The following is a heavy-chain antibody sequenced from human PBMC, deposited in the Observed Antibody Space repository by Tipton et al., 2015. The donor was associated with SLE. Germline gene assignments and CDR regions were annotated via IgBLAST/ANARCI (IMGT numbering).Heavy chain of an antibody. Sequence: SLRLSCAASGFTFSSYWMHWVRQAPGKGLEWVSGIGWDSRNIGYADSVNGRFTVSRDNAKNYLYLQMTSLRPEDTALYYCAKGAGFELWRGYPAFWGQGTLVTVSS. CDR1: GFTFSSYW. J-gene: IGHJ4*02. CDR2: IGWDSRNI. CDR3: AKGAGFELWRGYPAF. V-gene: IGHV3-9*01. D-gene: IGHD3-3*01.